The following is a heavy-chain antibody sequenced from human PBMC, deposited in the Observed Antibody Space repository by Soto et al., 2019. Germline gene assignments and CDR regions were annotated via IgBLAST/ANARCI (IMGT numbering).Heavy chain of an antibody. CDR2: ISFHGFNQ. D-gene: IGHD6-19*01. CDR1: GFTFGNYG. J-gene: IGHJ5*02. Sequence: QVQLVESGGGVVQPGTSLRLSCTASGFTFGNYGMHWVRQAPGKGLEWVAVISFHGFNQYYGESVEGRFTISRDNSKNTVYLQMNNLRVEDTAVYYCAKDRGAVAGRSNCFDPWGQGTLVTVSS. V-gene: IGHV3-30*18. CDR3: AKDRGAVAGRSNCFDP.